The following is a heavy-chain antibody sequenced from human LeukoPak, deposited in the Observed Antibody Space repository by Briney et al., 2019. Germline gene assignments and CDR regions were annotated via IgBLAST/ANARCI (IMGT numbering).Heavy chain of an antibody. V-gene: IGHV4-59*01. CDR1: GGSISSYY. Sequence: SETLSLTCTVSGGSISSYYWSWIRQPPGKGLEWIGYIYYSGSTNYNPSLKSRVTISVDTSKNQFSLKLSSVTAADTAVYYCARAVVYGMDVWGQGTTVTVSS. CDR3: ARAVVYGMDV. J-gene: IGHJ6*02. CDR2: IYYSGST.